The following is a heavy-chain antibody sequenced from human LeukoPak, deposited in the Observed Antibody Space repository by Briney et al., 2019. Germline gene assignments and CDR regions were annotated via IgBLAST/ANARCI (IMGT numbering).Heavy chain of an antibody. CDR2: ISAGT. Sequence: GGSLRLSCAASGFTLSDYALSWVRQAPGKGLEWVSGISAGTYDADSVRGRFTTSRDNSKNTLYLQVNSLRVEDTAVYYCARETPRRGETRDGYRWGQGTLVTVSS. J-gene: IGHJ4*02. D-gene: IGHD5-24*01. CDR3: ARETPRRGETRDGYR. V-gene: IGHV3-23*01. CDR1: GFTLSDYA.